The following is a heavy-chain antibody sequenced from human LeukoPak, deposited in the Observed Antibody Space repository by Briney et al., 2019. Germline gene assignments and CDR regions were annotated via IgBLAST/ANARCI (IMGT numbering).Heavy chain of an antibody. CDR2: IIPIFGTA. V-gene: IGHV1-69*13. CDR1: GGTFSSYA. CDR3: ARAPMVRGVIIDPHFDN. J-gene: IGHJ4*02. Sequence: ASVKVSCKASGGTFSSYAISWVRQAPGQGLEWMGGIIPIFGTANYAQKFQGRVTITADESTSTAYMELSSLRSEDTAVYYCARAPMVRGVIIDPHFDNWGQGTLVTVSS. D-gene: IGHD3-10*01.